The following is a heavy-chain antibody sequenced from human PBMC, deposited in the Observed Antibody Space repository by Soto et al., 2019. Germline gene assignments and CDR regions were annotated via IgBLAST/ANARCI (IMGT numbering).Heavy chain of an antibody. V-gene: IGHV3-74*01. D-gene: IGHD3-3*01. J-gene: IGHJ6*02. CDR1: GFTFSSYW. CDR2: INSDGSST. CDR3: AGSTYYDFWSGYYEDYYYYYGMDV. Sequence: GGSLRLSCAASGFTFSSYWMHWVRQAPGKGLVWVSRINSDGSSTSYADSVKGRFTISRDNAKNTLYLQMNSLRAEDPAVYYCAGSTYYDFWSGYYEDYYYYYGMDVWGQGTTVTVSS.